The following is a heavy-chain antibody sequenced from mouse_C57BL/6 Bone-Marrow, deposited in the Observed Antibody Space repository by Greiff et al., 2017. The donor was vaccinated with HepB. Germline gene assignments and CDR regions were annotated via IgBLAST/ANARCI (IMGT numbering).Heavy chain of an antibody. V-gene: IGHV1-82*01. J-gene: IGHJ2*01. Sequence: VQVVESGPELVKPGASVKISCKASGYAFSSSWMNWVKQRPGKGLEWIGRIYPGDGDTNYNGKFKGKATLTADKSSSTAYMQLSSLTSEDSAVYFCARDGYFDYWGQGTTLTVSS. CDR1: GYAFSSSW. CDR2: IYPGDGDT. CDR3: ARDGYFDY. D-gene: IGHD2-3*01.